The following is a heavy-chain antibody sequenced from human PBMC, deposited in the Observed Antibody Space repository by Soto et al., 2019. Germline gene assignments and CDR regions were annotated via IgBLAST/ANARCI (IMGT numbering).Heavy chain of an antibody. D-gene: IGHD3-10*01. CDR3: AAGRITMVRGAGGTWDY. V-gene: IGHV1-58*02. CDR2: IVVGSGNT. CDR1: GFTFTSSA. J-gene: IGHJ4*02. Sequence: QMQLVQSGPEVKKPGTSVKVSCKASGFTFTSSAMQWVGQARGQRLEWIGWIVVGSGNTNYAQKFQERVTITRDRSTSTAYMGLSSLRSEDTAVYYCAAGRITMVRGAGGTWDYWGQGTLVTVSS.